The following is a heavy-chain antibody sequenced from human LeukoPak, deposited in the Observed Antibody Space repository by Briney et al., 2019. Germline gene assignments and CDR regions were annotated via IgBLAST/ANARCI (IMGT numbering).Heavy chain of an antibody. CDR2: IKSKTDGGTT. V-gene: IGHV3-15*01. J-gene: IGHJ6*03. CDR1: GFTFSSAW. D-gene: IGHD6-19*01. CDR3: TTDVWLGAHYYNHYMDV. Sequence: GGSLRLSCAASGFTFSSAWMTWVRQAPGKGLEWVGRIKSKTDGGTTDDAAPVKGRFTISRDDSKNMLYLQMNSLRTEDTGIYYCTTDVWLGAHYYNHYMDVWGKGTTVTVSS.